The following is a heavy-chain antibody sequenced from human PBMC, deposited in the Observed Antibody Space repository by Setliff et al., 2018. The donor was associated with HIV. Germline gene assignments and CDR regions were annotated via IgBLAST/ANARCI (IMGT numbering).Heavy chain of an antibody. J-gene: IGHJ4*02. CDR3: ARARYSSGYYVSFDY. Sequence: GGSLRLSCAASGFAFVGAEIHWVRQASGKGLEWVGRIRNKFNSLATQYGESLEGRFTISRDDSKNTAYLQMNSLQTEDTAVYYCARARYSSGYYVSFDYWGQGTLVTVSS. D-gene: IGHD6-19*01. CDR1: GFAFVGAE. CDR2: IRNKFNSLAT. V-gene: IGHV3-73*01.